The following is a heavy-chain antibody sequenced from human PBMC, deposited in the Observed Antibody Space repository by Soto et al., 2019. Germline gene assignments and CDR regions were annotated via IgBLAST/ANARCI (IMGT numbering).Heavy chain of an antibody. Sequence: ASVKVSCKASGYTFTGYYMHWVRQAPEQGLEWMGWINPNSGGTNYAQKFQGRVTITRDTSASKAYMELSSLRSEDTAVYYCARSIVVVTALDYWGQGTLVTVSS. CDR2: INPNSGGT. CDR1: GYTFTGYY. D-gene: IGHD2-21*02. J-gene: IGHJ4*02. CDR3: ARSIVVVTALDY. V-gene: IGHV1-2*02.